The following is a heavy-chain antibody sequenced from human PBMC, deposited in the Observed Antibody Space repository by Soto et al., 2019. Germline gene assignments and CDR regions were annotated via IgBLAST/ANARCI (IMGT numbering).Heavy chain of an antibody. J-gene: IGHJ6*02. CDR2: ISYDGSNK. CDR3: ARGGHIAARYYYYYGMDV. V-gene: IGHV3-30-3*01. Sequence: GGSLRLSCAASGFTFSSYAMHWVRQAPGKGLEWVAVISYDGSNKYYADSVKGRFTISRDNSKNTLYLQMNSMRAEDTAVYYCARGGHIAARYYYYYGMDVWGQGTTVTVSS. D-gene: IGHD6-6*01. CDR1: GFTFSSYA.